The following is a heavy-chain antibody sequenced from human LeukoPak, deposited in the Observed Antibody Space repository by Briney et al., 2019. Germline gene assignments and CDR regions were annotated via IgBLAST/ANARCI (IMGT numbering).Heavy chain of an antibody. J-gene: IGHJ5*02. CDR1: GFIFNNYI. V-gene: IGHV3-21*01. CDR3: ARDSSGPWFDP. Sequence: GGSLRLSCAASGFIFNNYIMNWVRQAPGKGLEWVSSITGSGSFVYYADSVKGRFTISRDNAKNSLFLQMNSLRAEDTAVYYCARDSSGPWFDPWGQGTLVTVSS. CDR2: ITGSGSFV. D-gene: IGHD6-6*01.